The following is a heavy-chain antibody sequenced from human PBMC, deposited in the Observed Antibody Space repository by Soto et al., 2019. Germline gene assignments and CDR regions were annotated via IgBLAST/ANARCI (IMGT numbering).Heavy chain of an antibody. J-gene: IGHJ6*02. Sequence: SVKVSCKASGGTFSSYAISWVRQAPGQGLEWMGGIIPIFGAANYAQKFQGRVTITADKSTSTAYMELSSLRSEDTAVYYCARDPSNEARYYYGMDVRGQEPTVTVSS. CDR1: GGTFSSYA. CDR2: IIPIFGAA. D-gene: IGHD1-1*01. CDR3: ARDPSNEARYYYGMDV. V-gene: IGHV1-69*06.